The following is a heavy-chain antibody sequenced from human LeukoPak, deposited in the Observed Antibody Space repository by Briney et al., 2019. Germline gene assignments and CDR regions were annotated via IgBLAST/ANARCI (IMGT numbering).Heavy chain of an antibody. D-gene: IGHD5-12*01. CDR1: GGSINNYF. V-gene: IGHV4-4*08. J-gene: IGHJ1*01. CDR3: ARSGGYDSGWSFQH. Sequence: SETLSLTCIVSGGSINNYFWTWIRQPPGKGLEWVGEVSFSGNTNYNPSLTSRVSISADTSKNQFSLKLSSVTAADAAVYYCARSGGYDSGWSFQHWGQGTLVTVSS. CDR2: VSFSGNT.